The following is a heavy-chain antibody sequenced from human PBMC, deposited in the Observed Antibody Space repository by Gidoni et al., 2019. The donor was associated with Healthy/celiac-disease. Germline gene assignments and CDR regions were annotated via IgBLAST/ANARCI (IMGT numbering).Heavy chain of an antibody. CDR3: AKDRVGDGYRYFDY. CDR1: GFTFSSYG. CDR2: ISYDGSNK. D-gene: IGHD5-12*01. J-gene: IGHJ4*02. Sequence: QVQLVESGGGVVQPGRSLRLSCAASGFTFSSYGMHWVRQATGKGLEWVAVISYDGSNKYYADSVKGRFTISRDNSKNTLYLQMNSLRAEDTAVYYCAKDRVGDGYRYFDYWGQGTLVTVSS. V-gene: IGHV3-30*18.